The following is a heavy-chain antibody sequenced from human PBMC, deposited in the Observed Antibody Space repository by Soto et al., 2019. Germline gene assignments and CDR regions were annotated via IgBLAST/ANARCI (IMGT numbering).Heavy chain of an antibody. J-gene: IGHJ4*02. CDR2: IIPIFGTA. V-gene: IGHV1-69*12. CDR3: ASGGGGGISTSCDQADS. Sequence: QVQLVQSGAEVKKPGSSVKVSCKASGGTFSSYAISWVRQAPGQGLEWMGGIIPIFGTANYAQKFQGRVKITGDEATSRADMEVRSLRSEAAPGYYCASGGGGGISTSCDQADSWGQGTLVTVSS. D-gene: IGHD2-2*01. CDR1: GGTFSSYA.